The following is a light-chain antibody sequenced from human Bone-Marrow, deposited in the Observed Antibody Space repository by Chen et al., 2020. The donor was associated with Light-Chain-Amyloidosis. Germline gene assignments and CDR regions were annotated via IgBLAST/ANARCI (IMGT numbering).Light chain of an antibody. J-gene: IGLJ3*02. CDR3: QVWDRSSDRPV. CDR1: NIGSTS. V-gene: IGLV3-21*02. CDR2: DDS. Sequence: SYVLTQPSSVSVAPGQTATISCGGNNIGSTSVHWYQQTPGQAPLLVVYDDSDRPSGIPERLSCSNSGNTATLTSSRVEAGDEADDYCQVWDRSSDRPVFGGGTKLTVL.